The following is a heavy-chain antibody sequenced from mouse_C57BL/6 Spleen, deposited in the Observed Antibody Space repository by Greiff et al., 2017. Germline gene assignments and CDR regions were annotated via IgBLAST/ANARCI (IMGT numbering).Heavy chain of an antibody. D-gene: IGHD4-1*01. J-gene: IGHJ3*01. Sequence: VQLQQPGAELVKPGASVKLSCKASGYTFTSYWMHWVKQRPGRGLEWIGRIDPNGGGTKYNEKFKSKATLTVDKPSSTAYMQLSSLTSEDSAVYYCARSGDPGFAYWGQGTLVTVSA. CDR2: IDPNGGGT. CDR1: GYTFTSYW. CDR3: ARSGDPGFAY. V-gene: IGHV1-72*01.